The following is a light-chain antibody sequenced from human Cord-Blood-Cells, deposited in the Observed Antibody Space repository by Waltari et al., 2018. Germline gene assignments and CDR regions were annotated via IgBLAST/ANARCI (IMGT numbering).Light chain of an antibody. Sequence: DIQMTQSPSTLSASVGDRVTITCRASQSISSWLAWYQQKPGKAPKRLIYKASSLESGVPSRFSGSGSGTEFTLTNSSLQPDDFATYYCQQYNSYSPWTFGQGTKVEIK. J-gene: IGKJ1*01. CDR2: KAS. V-gene: IGKV1-5*03. CDR3: QQYNSYSPWT. CDR1: QSISSW.